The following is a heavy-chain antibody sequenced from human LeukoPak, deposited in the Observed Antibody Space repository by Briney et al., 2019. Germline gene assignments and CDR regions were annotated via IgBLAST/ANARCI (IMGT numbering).Heavy chain of an antibody. Sequence: GASVKVSCKASGYTFTSYYMHWVRQAPGQXLEWMGIINPSGGSTSFAPKFQGRVTMTRDTSTGTVYMELSSLRSEDTAVYYCARWAAAGTSGFDYWGQGTLVTVSS. D-gene: IGHD6-13*01. CDR2: INPSGGST. V-gene: IGHV1-46*01. CDR1: GYTFTSYY. J-gene: IGHJ4*02. CDR3: ARWAAAGTSGFDY.